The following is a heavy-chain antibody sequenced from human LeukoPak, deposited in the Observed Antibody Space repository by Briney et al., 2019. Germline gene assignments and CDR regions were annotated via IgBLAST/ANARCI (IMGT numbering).Heavy chain of an antibody. J-gene: IGHJ4*02. CDR2: ISSSSSYI. D-gene: IGHD6-19*01. V-gene: IGHV3-21*01. CDR3: ARVLYSSGWL. CDR1: GFTFSSYS. Sequence: TGGSLRLSCAASGFTFSSYSMNWVRQAPGKGLEWVSSISSSSSYIYYADSVKGRFTISRDNAKNSLYLKMNSLRAEDTAVYYCARVLYSSGWLWGPGTLVTVSS.